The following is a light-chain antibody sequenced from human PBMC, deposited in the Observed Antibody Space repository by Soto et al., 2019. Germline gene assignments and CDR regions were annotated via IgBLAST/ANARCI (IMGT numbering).Light chain of an antibody. CDR1: SSNIGSND. CDR2: ENS. Sequence: QSVLTQPPSVSAAPGQKVTVSCSGNSSNIGSNDVSWYQQLPGKAPKLLIYENSLRPSGIPDRCSGSKSGTSATLGITGLQTGDEADHYCGTWGSSLIALFGTGTQLTVL. CDR3: GTWGSSLIAL. V-gene: IGLV1-51*02. J-gene: IGLJ1*01.